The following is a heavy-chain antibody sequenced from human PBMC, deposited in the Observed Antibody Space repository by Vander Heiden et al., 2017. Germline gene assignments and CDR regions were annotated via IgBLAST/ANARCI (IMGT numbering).Heavy chain of an antibody. Sequence: EVQLVESGGGLVQPGGSLGPSCAASGFTFSNYWMSWVRQAPGKGLEWVANIKGQGSEKYYVDSVKGRFTISRDNAKNSLDLQMNSLRAEDTALYFCVRGSGNYYVYWGQGTLVTVSS. CDR1: GFTFSNYW. CDR3: VRGSGNYYVY. D-gene: IGHD1-26*01. V-gene: IGHV3-7*01. J-gene: IGHJ4*02. CDR2: IKGQGSEK.